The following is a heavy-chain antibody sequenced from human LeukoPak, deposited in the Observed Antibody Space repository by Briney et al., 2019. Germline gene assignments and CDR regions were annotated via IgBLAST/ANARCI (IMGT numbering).Heavy chain of an antibody. CDR1: GFTFSSYS. J-gene: IGHJ4*02. CDR2: ISSSSSTI. CDR3: ARDKDQGAAGY. Sequence: GKSLRLSCAASGFTFSSYSMNWVRQAPGKGLEWVSYISSSSSTIYYADSVKGRFTISRDNAKNSLYLQMNSLRAEDTAVYYCARDKDQGAAGYWGQGTLVTVSS. D-gene: IGHD6-13*01. V-gene: IGHV3-48*01.